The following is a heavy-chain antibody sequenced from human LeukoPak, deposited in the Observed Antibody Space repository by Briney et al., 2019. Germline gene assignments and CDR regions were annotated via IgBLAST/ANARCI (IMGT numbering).Heavy chain of an antibody. CDR1: GGSISSSSYY. V-gene: IGHV4-61*02. J-gene: IGHJ5*01. CDR3: ARGPGQLTSECFDS. CDR2: IYPTDIT. D-gene: IGHD6-13*01. Sequence: SETLSLTCTVSGGSISSSSYYWGWIRQPTGKGLEWIGRIYPTDITTYNPSLKSRVTLSVDTSKNQFSLKVNSVTAADAAVYYCARGPGQLTSECFDSWGQGILVTVSS.